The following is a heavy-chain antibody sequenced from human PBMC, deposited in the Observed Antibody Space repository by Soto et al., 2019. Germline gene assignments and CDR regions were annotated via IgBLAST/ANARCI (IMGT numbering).Heavy chain of an antibody. CDR3: ARPYDFSAGGAFDI. V-gene: IGHV4-59*08. CDR1: GGSISSYY. D-gene: IGHD3-3*01. J-gene: IGHJ3*02. Sequence: SETLSLTCTVCGGSISSYYWSWIRQPPGKGLEWIGYIYYSGSTNYNPSLKSRVTISVDTSKNQFSLKLSSVTAADTAVYYCARPYDFSAGGAFDIWGQGTMVTVSS. CDR2: IYYSGST.